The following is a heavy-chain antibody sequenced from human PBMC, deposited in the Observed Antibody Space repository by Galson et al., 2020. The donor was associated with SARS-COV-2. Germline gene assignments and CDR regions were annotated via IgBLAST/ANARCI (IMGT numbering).Heavy chain of an antibody. CDR3: ATSYKTYSYDGTGFSSDY. J-gene: IGHJ4*02. D-gene: IGHD3-22*01. CDR2: ISAYNGNT. Sequence: ASVKVSCKASGYTFSSYCITWVRQAPGQGLEWMGWISAYNGNTRYPQKFQGRVTMTTDTSASTAYMELRRLSSDDKAMYYCATSYKTYSYDGTGFSSDYWGQGTLVTVSP. CDR1: GYTFSSYC. V-gene: IGHV1-18*01.